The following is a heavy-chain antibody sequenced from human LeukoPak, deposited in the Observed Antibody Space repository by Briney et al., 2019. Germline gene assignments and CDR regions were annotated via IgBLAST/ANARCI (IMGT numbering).Heavy chain of an antibody. J-gene: IGHJ4*02. CDR2: IYSGGST. V-gene: IGHV3-66*01. CDR1: GFTVSSNY. D-gene: IGHD4-11*01. Sequence: PGGSLRLSCAASGFTVSSNYMSWVRQAPGKGLEWVSVIYSGGSTYYADSVKGRFTISRDNAKSSLSLQMNSLRAEDTAVYYCARGHSNYGDYFDYWGQGTLVTVSS. CDR3: ARGHSNYGDYFDY.